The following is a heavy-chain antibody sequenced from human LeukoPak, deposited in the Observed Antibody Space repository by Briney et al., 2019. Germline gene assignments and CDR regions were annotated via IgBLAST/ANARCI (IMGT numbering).Heavy chain of an antibody. CDR2: ISGYGDTT. J-gene: IGHJ4*02. V-gene: IGHV3-23*01. Sequence: GGSLRLSCAASAFSLSDYWMSCVRQAPGKGLEWVSSISGYGDTTYYADSVRGRFTISRDNSRNTLYLQMNNLRAEDTAVYFCANPVTQNSGWYVNGDYWGQGTLVTVSS. CDR3: ANPVTQNSGWYVNGDY. D-gene: IGHD6-19*01. CDR1: AFSLSDYW.